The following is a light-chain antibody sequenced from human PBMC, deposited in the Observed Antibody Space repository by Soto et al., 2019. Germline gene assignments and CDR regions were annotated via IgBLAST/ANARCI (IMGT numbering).Light chain of an antibody. CDR2: AAY. CDR3: QQSYDMPWT. Sequence: VHMTQSPSSLSASVGHTVTITCRASQSISTYLTWYQQKQGKAPKLLIYAAYTLQSGVPSRFSGSGYGTDFNLTISSLQTEDFAAYYCQQSYDMPWTFGQGTKVDIK. V-gene: IGKV1-39*01. CDR1: QSISTY. J-gene: IGKJ1*01.